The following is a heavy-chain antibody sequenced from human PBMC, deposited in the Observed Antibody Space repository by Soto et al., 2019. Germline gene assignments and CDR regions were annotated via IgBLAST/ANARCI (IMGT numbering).Heavy chain of an antibody. Sequence: EVQLVESGGGLVQPGGSLKLSCTASGFIFSGSAIHWVRQASGKGLEWVGRIRSRANNYATSSAASVKGRFFFSRDDSKNTAYLQMNTLKPEYTAVYYCSRGQGAAIGDYYYHGMAVWGQGTTVTVSS. D-gene: IGHD2-2*02. V-gene: IGHV3-73*02. CDR1: GFIFSGSA. CDR2: IRSRANNYAT. J-gene: IGHJ6*02. CDR3: SRGQGAAIGDYYYHGMAV.